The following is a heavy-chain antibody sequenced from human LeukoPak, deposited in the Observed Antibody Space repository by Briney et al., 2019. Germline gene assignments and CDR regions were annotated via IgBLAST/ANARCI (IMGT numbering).Heavy chain of an antibody. Sequence: ASVKVSCKASGYTFTSYGISWVRQAPGQGLEWMGWFSAYNGNTNYAQKLQGRVTMTTDTSTSTAYMELRSLRSDATAVYYCARVITMLRGVMPNWFDPWGEGNLVTVSS. D-gene: IGHD3-10*01. CDR3: ARVITMLRGVMPNWFDP. CDR1: GYTFTSYG. CDR2: FSAYNGNT. V-gene: IGHV1-18*01. J-gene: IGHJ5*02.